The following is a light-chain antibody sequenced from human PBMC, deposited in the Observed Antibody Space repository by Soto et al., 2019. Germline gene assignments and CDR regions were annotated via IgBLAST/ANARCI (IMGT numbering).Light chain of an antibody. Sequence: EIVLTQSPGTLSLSPGERATLSCRASQSVSSSYLAWYQQKPGQAPRLLIYGASSRATGIPDRFSGSGSGTDFTLTISRLEPEDFEVYYCQQYGSSPWFTFGPGTKVDIK. CDR3: QQYGSSPWFT. CDR2: GAS. J-gene: IGKJ3*01. V-gene: IGKV3-20*01. CDR1: QSVSSSY.